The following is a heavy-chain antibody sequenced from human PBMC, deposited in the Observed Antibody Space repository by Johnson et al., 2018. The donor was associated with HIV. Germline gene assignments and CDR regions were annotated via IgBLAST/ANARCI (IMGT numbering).Heavy chain of an antibody. CDR3: AKDHDYYDSSGSILGAFDI. V-gene: IGHV3-11*01. Sequence: QMQLVESGGGLVQPGGSLRLSCAASGFTVSSNYMSWVRQAPGKGLEWLSYISSSGSTIYYVDSVKGRFTISRDNAKNSLYLQMNSLRAEDTALYYCAKDHDYYDSSGSILGAFDIWGQGTMVTVSS. CDR2: ISSSGSTI. CDR1: GFTVSSNY. D-gene: IGHD3-22*01. J-gene: IGHJ3*02.